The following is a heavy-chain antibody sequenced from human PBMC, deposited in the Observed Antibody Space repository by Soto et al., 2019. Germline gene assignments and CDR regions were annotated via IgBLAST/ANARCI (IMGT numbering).Heavy chain of an antibody. CDR1: GYIFVNYG. J-gene: IGHJ6*02. Sequence: QVQLVQSGDEVKKPGASVKVSCKASGYIFVNYGIAWVRQAPGQGLEWMGWISPYTGNTHSATKVQGRLTMTTDTCASTAYMDLGSLTSEQTAVYYCVMVDNYVTPTPQDVWGQGTTVTVSS. CDR3: VMVDNYVTPTPQDV. D-gene: IGHD3-16*01. CDR2: ISPYTGNT. V-gene: IGHV1-18*01.